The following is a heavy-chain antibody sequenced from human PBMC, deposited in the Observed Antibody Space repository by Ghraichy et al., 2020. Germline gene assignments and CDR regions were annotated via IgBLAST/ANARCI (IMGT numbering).Heavy chain of an antibody. D-gene: IGHD6-6*01. CDR3: ARGSVPSPYYYYGMDV. CDR1: GFTFSSHW. J-gene: IGHJ6*02. Sequence: GESLNISCAASGFTFSSHWMSWVRQAPGKGLEWVANIKQDGSEKYYVDSVKGRFTISRDNAKNSLYLQMNSLRAEDTAVYYCARGSVPSPYYYYGMDVWGQGTTVTVSS. V-gene: IGHV3-7*04. CDR2: IKQDGSEK.